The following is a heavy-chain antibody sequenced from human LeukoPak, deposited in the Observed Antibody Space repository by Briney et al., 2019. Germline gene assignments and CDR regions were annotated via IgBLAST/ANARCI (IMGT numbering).Heavy chain of an antibody. J-gene: IGHJ4*02. D-gene: IGHD2-21*02. V-gene: IGHV1-2*02. CDR2: INPNTGGT. CDR1: GYTFTAYY. CDR3: AREGAPRLSSYLDH. Sequence: AAVTVSFKSSGYTFTAYYIHWVRQPPAQGLEWMGCINPNTGGTNFAQRFQGRVTMTRDTSINTDYMELSSLRSNGTAMYYCAREGAPRLSSYLDHWGQGTLVSVSS.